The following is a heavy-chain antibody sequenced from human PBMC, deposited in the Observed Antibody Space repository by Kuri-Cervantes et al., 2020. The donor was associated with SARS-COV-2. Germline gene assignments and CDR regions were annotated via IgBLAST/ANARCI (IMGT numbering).Heavy chain of an antibody. J-gene: IGHJ3*02. V-gene: IGHV3-73*01. D-gene: IGHD3-22*01. CDR1: GFLFSASA. CDR3: AKDLTITPPDYYDSSGYYSHDAFDI. CDR2: VRGKANNYAT. Sequence: GESLKISCEVSGFLFSASAIHWVRQASGKGLEWVGRVRGKANNYATAYAASVKGRFTISRDDLKNTAFLQMNSLRAEDTAVYYCAKDLTITPPDYYDSSGYYSHDAFDIWGQGTMVTVSS.